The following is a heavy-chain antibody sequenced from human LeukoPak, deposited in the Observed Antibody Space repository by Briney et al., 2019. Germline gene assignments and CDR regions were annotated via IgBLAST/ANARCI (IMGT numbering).Heavy chain of an antibody. CDR1: GGSISSYY. CDR3: ARKEGYYYAMDV. V-gene: IGHV4-59*01. J-gene: IGHJ6*02. CDR2: IYYSGST. Sequence: SETLSLTCTVSGGSISSYYWSWVRQPPGKGLEWIGNIYYSGSTNYNPSLKSRVTISVDTSKKQFSLKLSSVTAADTAVYFCARKEGYYYAMDVWGQGTTVTVSS.